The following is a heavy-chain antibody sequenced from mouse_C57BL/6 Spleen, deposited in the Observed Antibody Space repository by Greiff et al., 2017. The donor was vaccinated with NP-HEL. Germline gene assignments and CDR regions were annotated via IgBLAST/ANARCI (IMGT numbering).Heavy chain of an antibody. D-gene: IGHD4-1*01. J-gene: IGHJ2*01. V-gene: IGHV1-50*01. CDR3: ARGNWDDNY. Sequence: QVQLKESGAELVKPGASVKLSCKASGYTFTSYWMQWVKQRPGQGLEWIGEIDPSDSYTNYNQKFKGKATLTVDTSSSTAYMQLSSLTSEDSAVYYCARGNWDDNYWGQGTTLTVSS. CDR1: GYTFTSYW. CDR2: IDPSDSYT.